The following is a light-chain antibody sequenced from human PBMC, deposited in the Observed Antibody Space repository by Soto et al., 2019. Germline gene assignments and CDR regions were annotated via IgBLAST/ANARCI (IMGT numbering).Light chain of an antibody. Sequence: EIVMAQSPATVSLSPGERATLSCRARPSVRGSYLAWYLQRPGQAPRLLISGASTRATGIPDRFSSSGSGTDFTLTISRLEPEDFAVYFCQQHGISPGTFGQGSKVDIK. CDR1: PSVRGSY. J-gene: IGKJ1*01. V-gene: IGKV3-20*01. CDR3: QQHGISPGT. CDR2: GAS.